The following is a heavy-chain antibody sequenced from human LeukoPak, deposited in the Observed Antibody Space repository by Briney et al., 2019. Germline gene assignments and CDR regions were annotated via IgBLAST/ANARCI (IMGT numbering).Heavy chain of an antibody. CDR1: GFTFSSYS. J-gene: IGHJ5*02. D-gene: IGHD3-16*01. V-gene: IGHV3-21*01. Sequence: PGGSLRLSCAASGFTFSSYSMNWVRQAPGKGLEWVSSISSSSSYIYYADSVKGRFTISSDNAKNSLYLQMNSLRAEDTAVYYCARDLLSSLGWFDPWGQGTLVTVSS. CDR3: ARDLLSSLGWFDP. CDR2: ISSSSSYI.